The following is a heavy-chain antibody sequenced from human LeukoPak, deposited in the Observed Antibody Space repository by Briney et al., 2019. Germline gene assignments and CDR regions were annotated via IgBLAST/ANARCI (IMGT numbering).Heavy chain of an antibody. CDR3: ARRITISSLGLGY. CDR1: GGTFSSYA. CDR2: IIPIFGTA. J-gene: IGHJ4*02. D-gene: IGHD3-9*01. Sequence: GASVKVSCKASGGTFSSYAISWVRQAPGQGLEWMGGIIPIFGTANYAQKFQGRVTITADESTSTAYTELSSLRSEDTAVYYCARRITISSLGLGYWGQGTLVTVSS. V-gene: IGHV1-69*01.